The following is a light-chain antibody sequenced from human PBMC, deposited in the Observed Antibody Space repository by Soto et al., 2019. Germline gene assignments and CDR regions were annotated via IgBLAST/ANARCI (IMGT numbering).Light chain of an antibody. Sequence: DIQMTQSPSTLSASVGDRVTITCRASQSISSWLAWYQQKPGKAPNLLIFSASGLERGVPSRFGGSGSGTEFTLTISSLQPDDFATYYCQEYNGNSGLTFGGGTKVEIK. V-gene: IGKV1-5*03. J-gene: IGKJ4*01. CDR2: SAS. CDR3: QEYNGNSGLT. CDR1: QSISSW.